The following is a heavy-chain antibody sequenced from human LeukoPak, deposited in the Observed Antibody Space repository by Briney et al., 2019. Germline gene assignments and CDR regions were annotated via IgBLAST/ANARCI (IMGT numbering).Heavy chain of an antibody. J-gene: IGHJ1*01. CDR1: GFTFSSYA. V-gene: IGHV3-23*01. D-gene: IGHD3-22*01. CDR2: ISGSGGST. Sequence: GGSLRLSCAASGFTFSSYAMSWVRQAPGKGLEWVSAISGSGGSTYYADSVKGRFTISRDNSMNTLHLQMNSLRAEDTAVYYCASVPFVVIIGEYFQHWGQGTLVTVSS. CDR3: ASVPFVVIIGEYFQH.